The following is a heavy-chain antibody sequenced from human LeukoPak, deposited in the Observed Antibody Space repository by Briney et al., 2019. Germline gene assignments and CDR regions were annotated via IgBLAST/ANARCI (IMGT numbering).Heavy chain of an antibody. V-gene: IGHV4-4*09. J-gene: IGHJ3*02. Sequence: SDTLSLTCTVSGGSISSYYWSWIRQPPGKGLEWIGYIYTSGSTNYNPSLKTRVTISVDTSNNQFSLKLSSVTAADTAVYYCARTYYEYAFDIWGQGTMVTVSS. D-gene: IGHD3-3*01. CDR1: GGSISSYY. CDR3: ARTYYEYAFDI. CDR2: IYTSGST.